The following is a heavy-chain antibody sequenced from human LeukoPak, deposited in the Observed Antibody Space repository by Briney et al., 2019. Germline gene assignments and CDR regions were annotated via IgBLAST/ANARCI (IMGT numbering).Heavy chain of an antibody. CDR3: ARDPRYLRYDSDNNAYPYY. J-gene: IGHJ4*02. Sequence: SVKVSCKASGGTFSSYAISWVRQAPGQGLEWMGRIIPILGIANYAQKFQGRVTITADKSTSTAYMELSSLRAEDTAIYYCARDPRYLRYDSDNNAYPYYWGQGTLVTVSS. V-gene: IGHV1-69*04. D-gene: IGHD3-22*01. CDR1: GGTFSSYA. CDR2: IIPILGIA.